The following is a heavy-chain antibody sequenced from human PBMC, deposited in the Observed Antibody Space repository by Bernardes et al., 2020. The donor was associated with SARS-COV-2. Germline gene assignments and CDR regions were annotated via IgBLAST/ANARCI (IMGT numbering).Heavy chain of an antibody. CDR2: IKSKTDGGTT. V-gene: IGHV3-15*01. Sequence: GSMRLAFAASVFTFSNAWISWVRPAPGKGLEWVGRIKSKTDGGTTDYAAPVKGRFTISRDDSKNTLYLQMNSLKTEDTAVYYCTTGGAITIFGVVIVMDAFDIWGQGTMVTVSS. J-gene: IGHJ3*02. CDR3: TTGGAITIFGVVIVMDAFDI. D-gene: IGHD3-3*01. CDR1: VFTFSNAW.